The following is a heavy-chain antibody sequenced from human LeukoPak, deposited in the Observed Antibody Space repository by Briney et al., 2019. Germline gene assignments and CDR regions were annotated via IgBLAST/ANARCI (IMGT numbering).Heavy chain of an antibody. V-gene: IGHV4-59*02. D-gene: IGHD6-19*01. Sequence: PSETLSLTCTVSGDSVGAFYWSWLRQSPGTGLEWIGFIHYPASTAYNPSLKSRVTISLETSRNQLSLMLTSLTPADTAMYYCARGSSDVYWYLDVWGRGTLVTVSS. CDR3: ARGSSDVYWYLDV. CDR2: IHYPAST. J-gene: IGHJ2*01. CDR1: GDSVGAFY.